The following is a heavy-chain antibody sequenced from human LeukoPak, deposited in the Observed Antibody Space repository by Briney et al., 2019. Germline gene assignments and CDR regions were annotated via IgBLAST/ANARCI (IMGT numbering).Heavy chain of an antibody. D-gene: IGHD6-19*01. CDR1: GFTFSSYA. V-gene: IGHV3-23*01. CDR2: ISGSGGST. CDR3: AKPVYSSGWYVPFDY. J-gene: IGHJ4*02. Sequence: GGSLRLSCAASGFTFSSYAMSWVRQAPGKGLEWVSAISGSGGSTYYADSVKGRFTISRDNSKNTLYLQMNSLRAGDTAVYYCAKPVYSSGWYVPFDYWGQGTLVTVSS.